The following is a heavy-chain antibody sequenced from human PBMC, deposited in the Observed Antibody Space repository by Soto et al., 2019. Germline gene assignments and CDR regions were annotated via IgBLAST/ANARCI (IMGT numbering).Heavy chain of an antibody. Sequence: QVQLVQSGAEVEKPGSSVKVSCKASGGTFSSYPLSWVRQAPGQGLEWMGGIIPIFGTTKYAQKFQGRVTIIADESTTTAYMELSSLRSEDTAVYYCAMIDYSSGSDYWGQGTLVTVSS. V-gene: IGHV1-69*01. J-gene: IGHJ4*02. CDR1: GGTFSSYP. D-gene: IGHD6-19*01. CDR3: AMIDYSSGSDY. CDR2: IIPIFGTT.